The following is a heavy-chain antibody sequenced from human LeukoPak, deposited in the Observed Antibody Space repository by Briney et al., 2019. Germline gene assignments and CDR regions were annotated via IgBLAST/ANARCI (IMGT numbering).Heavy chain of an antibody. J-gene: IGHJ4*02. CDR1: GFTFTSYT. CDR3: AKDRYSGSYTFDY. D-gene: IGHD1-26*01. Sequence: PGGSLRLSCAASGFTFTSYTLNWVRQAPGKGLEWVSSISSTTDYIYYGDSVKGRFTISRDNAKNSLYLQMSSLRAEDTAVYYCAKDRYSGSYTFDYWGQGTLVTVSS. CDR2: ISSTTDYI. V-gene: IGHV3-21*01.